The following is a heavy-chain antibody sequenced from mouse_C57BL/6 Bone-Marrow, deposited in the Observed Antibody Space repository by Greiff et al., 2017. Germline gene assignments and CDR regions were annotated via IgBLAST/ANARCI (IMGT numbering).Heavy chain of an antibody. D-gene: IGHD2-1*01. V-gene: IGHV1-19*01. CDR1: GYTFTDYY. CDR2: INPYNGGT. J-gene: IGHJ3*01. Sequence: EVQLQQSGPVLVKPGASVKMSCKASGYTFTDYYMNWVKQSHGKSLEWIGVINPYNGGTSYNQKFKGKATLTVDKSSSTAYMELNSLTSEDSAVYYCAREGLDGNYGFAYWGQGTLVTVSA. CDR3: AREGLDGNYGFAY.